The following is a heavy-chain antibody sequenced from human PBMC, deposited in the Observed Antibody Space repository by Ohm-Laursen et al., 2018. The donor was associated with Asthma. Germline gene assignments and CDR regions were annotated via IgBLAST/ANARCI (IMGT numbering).Heavy chain of an antibody. J-gene: IGHJ4*02. V-gene: IGHV3-30-3*01. Sequence: SLRLFCSASGFTFSSNAMHWVRQAPGKGLEWVAVGGSYYDGGLKYYADSVNGRFTVSRDDSKNTLYLQMNSLRPDDTAVYYCARDVMEWYLPAFDFWGQGTLVTVSS. CDR2: GGSYYDGGLK. D-gene: IGHD3-3*01. CDR1: GFTFSSNA. CDR3: ARDVMEWYLPAFDF.